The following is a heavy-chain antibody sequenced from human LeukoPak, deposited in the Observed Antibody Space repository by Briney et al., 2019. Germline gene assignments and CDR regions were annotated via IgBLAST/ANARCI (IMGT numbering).Heavy chain of an antibody. Sequence: GGSLRLSCAASEFTISRYWMHWVRQAPGKGLVWVSNINNDGSITTYADSVKGRFTISRDDVKNTLFLQMNSLGAEDTALYYCARGWNTTPRSGFDIWGLGTMVTVSS. D-gene: IGHD1/OR15-1a*01. CDR2: INNDGSIT. V-gene: IGHV3-74*01. CDR3: ARGWNTTPRSGFDI. J-gene: IGHJ3*02. CDR1: EFTISRYW.